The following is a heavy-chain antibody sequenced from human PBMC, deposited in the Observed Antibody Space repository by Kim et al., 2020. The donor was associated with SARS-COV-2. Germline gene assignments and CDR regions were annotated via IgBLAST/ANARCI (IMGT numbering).Heavy chain of an antibody. CDR3: ARGSRWIQRAGAFDI. V-gene: IGHV3-11*06. Sequence: DSVKGRFTISRDNAKNSLYLQMNSLRAEDTAVYYCARGSRWIQRAGAFDIWGQGTMVTVSS. D-gene: IGHD5-18*01. J-gene: IGHJ3*02.